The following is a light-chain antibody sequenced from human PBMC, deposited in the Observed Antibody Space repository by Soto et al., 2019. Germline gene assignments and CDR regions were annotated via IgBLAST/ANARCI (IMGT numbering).Light chain of an antibody. Sequence: DIQMTQSPSSLSASVGDRVTITCRASQNINNYLNWYQQKPGKAPEVLISAASTLQSGVPSRFRGSGAGTDFTLTISSLQPEDFATYFCQQSYSPPVYSFGQGTKLEI. CDR2: AAS. J-gene: IGKJ2*03. CDR3: QQSYSPPVYS. CDR1: QNINNY. V-gene: IGKV1-39*01.